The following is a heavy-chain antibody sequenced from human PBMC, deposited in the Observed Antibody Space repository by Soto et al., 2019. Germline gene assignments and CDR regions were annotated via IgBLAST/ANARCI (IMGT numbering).Heavy chain of an antibody. CDR1: GGSFSGYY. J-gene: IGHJ4*02. V-gene: IGHV4-34*01. CDR3: ARGRRKNENSSSWPYYFDY. D-gene: IGHD6-13*01. CDR2: INHSGST. Sequence: SETLSLTCAVYGGSFSGYYWSWIRQPPGKGLEWIGEINHSGSTNYNPSLKSRVTISVDTSKSQFSLKLSSVTAADTAVYYCARGRRKNENSSSWPYYFDYWGQGTLVTVSS.